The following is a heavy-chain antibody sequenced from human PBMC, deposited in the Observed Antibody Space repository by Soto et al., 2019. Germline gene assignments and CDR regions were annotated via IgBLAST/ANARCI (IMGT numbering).Heavy chain of an antibody. CDR1: GGTFSSLG. V-gene: IGHV1-69*01. J-gene: IGHJ4*02. CDR2: IIPISGRT. D-gene: IGHD5-12*01. Sequence: QVQLLHSGAEVKRPGSSVKVSCEASGGTFSSLGFTWVRQAPGQGLEWMGGIIPISGRTTFAQKFQGRVTMTADESTRATYMELTTLTSDDTAMYYCATRGTQGRWLEFADYWGQGTLVTVSS. CDR3: ATRGTQGRWLEFADY.